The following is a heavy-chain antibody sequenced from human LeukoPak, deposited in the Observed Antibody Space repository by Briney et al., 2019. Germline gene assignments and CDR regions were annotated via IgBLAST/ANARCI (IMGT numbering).Heavy chain of an antibody. V-gene: IGHV1-2*02. CDR2: INPNSGGT. Sequence: ASVKVSCKASGYTFTGCYIQWVRQAPGQGLEWMGWINPNSGGTNYAQKFQGRATMTGDTSISTGYMELSRLTSDDTAVYYCARGSYSSSWPTDWFDPWGQGTLVTVSS. J-gene: IGHJ5*02. CDR3: ARGSYSSSWPTDWFDP. D-gene: IGHD6-13*01. CDR1: GYTFTGCY.